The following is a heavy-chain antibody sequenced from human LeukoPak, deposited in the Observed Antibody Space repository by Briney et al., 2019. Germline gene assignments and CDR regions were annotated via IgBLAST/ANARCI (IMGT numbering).Heavy chain of an antibody. J-gene: IGHJ4*02. CDR3: AREAGSSWGLDY. Sequence: ASVKVSCKASGYTFTNYGVSGVRQAPGQGREWMGWISGYNGNTNYAQKLQGRVTMTTDTSTSTAYMELRSLRSDDTAVYYCAREAGSSWGLDYWGQGTLVTVSS. CDR1: GYTFTNYG. CDR2: ISGYNGNT. D-gene: IGHD6-13*01. V-gene: IGHV1-18*01.